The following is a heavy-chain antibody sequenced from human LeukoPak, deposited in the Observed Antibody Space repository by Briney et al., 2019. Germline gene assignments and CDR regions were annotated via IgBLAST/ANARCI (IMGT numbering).Heavy chain of an antibody. Sequence: VASVKVSCKASGYTFTSYGISWVRQAPGQGLEWMGWISAYNGNTNYAQKLQGRVTMTTDTATSTAYMELRSLRSDGTAVYYCAREIAPYCTNGVWYIFDYWGQGTLVTVSS. CDR3: AREIAPYCTNGVWYIFDY. D-gene: IGHD2-8*01. CDR2: ISAYNGNT. CDR1: GYTFTSYG. V-gene: IGHV1-18*01. J-gene: IGHJ4*02.